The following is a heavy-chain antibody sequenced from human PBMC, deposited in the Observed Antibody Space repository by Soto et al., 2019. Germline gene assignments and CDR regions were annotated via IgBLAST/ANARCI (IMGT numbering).Heavy chain of an antibody. V-gene: IGHV3-33*01. CDR1: GFTFSSYG. Sequence: QVQLVESGGGVVQPGRSLRLSCAASGFTFSSYGMHWVRQAPGKGLEWVAVIWYDGSNKYYADSVKGRFTISRVNSKNTLYLQMNSLRAEDTAVYYCAREAAGYYFDYWGQGTLVTVSS. J-gene: IGHJ4*02. CDR2: IWYDGSNK. CDR3: AREAAGYYFDY. D-gene: IGHD6-13*01.